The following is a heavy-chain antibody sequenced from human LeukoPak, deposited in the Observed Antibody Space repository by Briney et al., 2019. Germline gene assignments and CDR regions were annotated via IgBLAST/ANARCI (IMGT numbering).Heavy chain of an antibody. CDR3: AKSSGWYPDWFDP. Sequence: SGGSLRLSCAASGFTFSSYGMHWVRQAPGKGLEWVAVIWYDGSNKYYADSVKGRFTISRDNSKNTLYLQMNSLRAEDTAVYYCAKSSGWYPDWFDPWGQGTLVTVSS. CDR1: GFTFSSYG. D-gene: IGHD6-19*01. V-gene: IGHV3-33*06. CDR2: IWYDGSNK. J-gene: IGHJ5*02.